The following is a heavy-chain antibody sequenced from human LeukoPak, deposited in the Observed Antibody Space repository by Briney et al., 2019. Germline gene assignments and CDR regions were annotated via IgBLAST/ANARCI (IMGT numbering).Heavy chain of an antibody. J-gene: IGHJ3*02. CDR1: GFTFSSYS. CDR3: ASLHDMTTTGDAFDI. CDR2: ISSSSSYM. V-gene: IGHV3-21*01. D-gene: IGHD1-26*01. Sequence: PGGSLRLSXAASGFTFSSYSMNWVRQAPGKGLEWVPSISSSSSYMYYADSVKGRFTISRDNAKNSLYLQMNSLRAEDTAVYYCASLHDMTTTGDAFDIWGQGTMVTVSS.